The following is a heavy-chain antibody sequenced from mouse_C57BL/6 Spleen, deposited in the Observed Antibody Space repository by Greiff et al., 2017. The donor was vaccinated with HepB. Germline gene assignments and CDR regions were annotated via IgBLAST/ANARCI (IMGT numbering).Heavy chain of an antibody. J-gene: IGHJ2*01. V-gene: IGHV1-81*01. Sequence: QVQLQQSGAELARPGASVKLSCKASGYTFTSYGISWVKQRTGQGLEWIGEIYPRSGNTYYNEKFKGKATLTVDKSSSTAYMLLSSLTSEDSAVYFCARSDYDYTFDYWGQGTTLTVSS. CDR3: ARSDYDYTFDY. CDR1: GYTFTSYG. CDR2: IYPRSGNT. D-gene: IGHD2-4*01.